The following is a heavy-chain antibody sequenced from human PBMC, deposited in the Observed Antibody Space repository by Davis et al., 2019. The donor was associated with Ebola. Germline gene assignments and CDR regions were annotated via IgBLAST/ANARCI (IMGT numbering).Heavy chain of an antibody. CDR3: ARDPGRFGELIWDHNWFDP. V-gene: IGHV4-34*01. CDR2: FHHSGST. D-gene: IGHD3-10*01. CDR1: GGSFSAYY. J-gene: IGHJ5*02. Sequence: SEPLSPTCAAHGGSFSAYYWSWIRQPPGNGLEWIGEFHHSGSTNYNPSLKSRVTISVDTSKNQFSLKLSSVTAADTAVYDCARDPGRFGELIWDHNWFDPWGQGTLVTVSS.